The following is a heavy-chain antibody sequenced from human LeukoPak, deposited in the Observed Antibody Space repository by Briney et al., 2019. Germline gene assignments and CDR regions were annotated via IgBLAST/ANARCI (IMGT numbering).Heavy chain of an antibody. CDR2: IYPGDSDT. CDR3: ARRVYSSGCDY. Sequence: GESLKISCRGSGYSFTSYWIGWVRQMPGKGLERMGIIYPGDSDTRYSPSFQGQVTISADKSISTAYLQWSSLKASDTAMYYCARRVYSSGCDYWGQGTLVTVSS. J-gene: IGHJ4*02. CDR1: GYSFTSYW. V-gene: IGHV5-51*01. D-gene: IGHD6-19*01.